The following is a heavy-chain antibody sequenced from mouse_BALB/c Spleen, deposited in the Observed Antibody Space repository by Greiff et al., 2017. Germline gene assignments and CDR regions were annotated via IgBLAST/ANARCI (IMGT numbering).Heavy chain of an antibody. V-gene: IGHV1S81*02. Sequence: QVQLQQPGAELVKPGASVNLSCKASGYTFTSYWMHWVKQRPGQGLEWIGEINPSNGRTNYNEKFKSKATLTVDKSSSTAYMQLSSLTSEDSAVYYCARIQVVARGMDYWGQGTSVTVSA. J-gene: IGHJ4*01. CDR3: ARIQVVARGMDY. D-gene: IGHD1-1*01. CDR2: INPSNGRT. CDR1: GYTFTSYW.